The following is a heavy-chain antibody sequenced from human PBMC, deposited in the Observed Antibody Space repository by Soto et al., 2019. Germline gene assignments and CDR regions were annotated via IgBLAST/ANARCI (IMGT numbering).Heavy chain of an antibody. Sequence: NVSCKASGYTFTGYYMHWVRQAPGQGLEWMGWINPNSGGTNYAQKFQGWVTMTRDTSISTAYMELSRLRSDDTAVYYCARDFNCSGGSCVDYWGQGTLVTVSS. CDR3: ARDFNCSGGSCVDY. V-gene: IGHV1-2*04. D-gene: IGHD2-15*01. J-gene: IGHJ4*02. CDR2: INPNSGGT. CDR1: GYTFTGYY.